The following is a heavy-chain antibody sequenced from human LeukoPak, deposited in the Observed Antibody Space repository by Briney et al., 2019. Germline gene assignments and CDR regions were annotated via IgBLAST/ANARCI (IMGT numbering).Heavy chain of an antibody. J-gene: IGHJ6*02. Sequence: ASVKVSCKASGYTFTSYDINWVRQATGQGLEWMGWMSPNSGNTGYAQKFQGRVTMTRNTSISTAYMELSSLRSEDTAVYYCARYIVVVPAAMGGGYYYYYGMDVWGQGTTVTVSS. V-gene: IGHV1-8*01. CDR1: GYTFTSYD. CDR2: MSPNSGNT. D-gene: IGHD2-2*01. CDR3: ARYIVVVPAAMGGGYYYYYGMDV.